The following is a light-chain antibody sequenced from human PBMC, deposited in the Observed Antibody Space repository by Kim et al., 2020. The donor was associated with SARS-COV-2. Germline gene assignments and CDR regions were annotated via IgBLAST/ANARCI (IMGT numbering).Light chain of an antibody. CDR1: QSVINNY. V-gene: IGKV3-20*01. J-gene: IGKJ1*01. CDR3: QQYGTSPPWM. Sequence: PGERATLTCRASQSVINNYLAWYQQQPGQAPRLLIYAASTRATAIPDRFSGSGSGTDFTLTISRLEPEDLAVYYCQQYGTSPPWMFGQGTKVDIK. CDR2: AAS.